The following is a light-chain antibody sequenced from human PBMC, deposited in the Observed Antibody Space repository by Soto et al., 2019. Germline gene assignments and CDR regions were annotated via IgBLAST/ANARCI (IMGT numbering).Light chain of an antibody. CDR2: GAS. V-gene: IGKV3-20*01. CDR3: QHFGTAPPWA. J-gene: IGKJ1*01. Sequence: ERVLTQSPGTLSLSPGERATLSCTASQSLDSRFLAWYQHKPGQAPRLLISGASSRAAGIPDRFSGSGSGTDFTLTISRLEPEDFAVYYCQHFGTAPPWAFGQGTKVDI. CDR1: QSLDSRF.